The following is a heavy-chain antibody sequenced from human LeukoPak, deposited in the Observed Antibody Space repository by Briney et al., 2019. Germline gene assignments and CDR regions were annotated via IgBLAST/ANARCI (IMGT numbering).Heavy chain of an antibody. CDR3: ARGLWQWLHLSYFDS. V-gene: IGHV4-39*07. CDR2: IYYNGNT. D-gene: IGHD6-19*01. J-gene: IGHJ4*02. Sequence: PSETLSLTCTVSGGSISSSSYYWGWIRQPPGKGLESIGSIYYNGNTYYNPSLKSRVTISIDTSKNQFSLKLTSVTAADTAVYYCARGLWQWLHLSYFDSWGQGNLVTVSS. CDR1: GGSISSSSYY.